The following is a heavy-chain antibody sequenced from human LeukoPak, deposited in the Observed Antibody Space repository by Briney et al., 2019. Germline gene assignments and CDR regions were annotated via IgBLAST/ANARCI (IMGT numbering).Heavy chain of an antibody. D-gene: IGHD5-24*01. Sequence: SETLSPTCTVSGYSISSGYYWGWIRQPPGKGLEWIGSIYHSGSTYYNPSLKSRVTISVDTSKNQFSLKLSSVTAADTAVYYCAREGRRDGYIYDAFDIWGQGTMVTASS. V-gene: IGHV4-38-2*02. CDR3: AREGRRDGYIYDAFDI. CDR1: GYSISSGYY. CDR2: IYHSGST. J-gene: IGHJ3*02.